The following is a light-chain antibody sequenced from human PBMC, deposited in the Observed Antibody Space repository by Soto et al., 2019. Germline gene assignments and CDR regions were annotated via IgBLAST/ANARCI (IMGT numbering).Light chain of an antibody. J-gene: IGKJ4*01. CDR1: QTIGSTY. Sequence: EIVLTQSPGTLSLSPGETATLSCRASQTIGSTYLAWYQHKPGQAPRLLIFGTSSRATGIPDRFSGSGSGTDFTLTISRLEPEDFAVYYCQQYASSPLLTFGGGTRVEIK. CDR2: GTS. CDR3: QQYASSPLLT. V-gene: IGKV3-20*01.